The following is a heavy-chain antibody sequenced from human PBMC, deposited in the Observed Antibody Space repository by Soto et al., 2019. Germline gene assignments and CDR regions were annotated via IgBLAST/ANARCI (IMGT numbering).Heavy chain of an antibody. Sequence: QVQLVQSGAEVKKPGASVKVSCKASGYTFTSYYMHWVRQAPGQGLEWMGIINPSGGSTSYAQKFQGRVTMTRDTYTSTVYMELSSLRSEDTAVYYCARDGVGIAAAGTCVDYWGQGTLVTVSS. CDR1: GYTFTSYY. CDR2: INPSGGST. J-gene: IGHJ4*02. D-gene: IGHD6-13*01. CDR3: ARDGVGIAAAGTCVDY. V-gene: IGHV1-46*01.